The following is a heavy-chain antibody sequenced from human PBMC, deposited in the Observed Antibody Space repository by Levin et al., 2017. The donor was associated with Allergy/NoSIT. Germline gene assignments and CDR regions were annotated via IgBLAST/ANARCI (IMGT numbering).Heavy chain of an antibody. CDR1: GFMFSDYG. CDR3: AKSRGTSWYGGFDY. J-gene: IGHJ4*02. Sequence: GGSLRLSCAASGFMFSDYGMHWVRQAPGKGLEWVAVISYTGNNKYYADSVKGRFTISRDNSKNTLYLQMNSLRVEDTAVYYCAKSRGTSWYGGFDYWGQGTLGSVSS. V-gene: IGHV3-30*18. D-gene: IGHD2-2*01. CDR2: ISYTGNNK.